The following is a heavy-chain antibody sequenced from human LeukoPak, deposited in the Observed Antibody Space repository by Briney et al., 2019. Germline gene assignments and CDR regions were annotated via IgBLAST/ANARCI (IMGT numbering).Heavy chain of an antibody. CDR2: INSDGSTT. CDR1: GFTFISYW. D-gene: IGHD3-22*01. V-gene: IGHV3-74*01. J-gene: IGHJ4*02. Sequence: PGGSLRLSCAASGFTFISYWMHWVRQAPGKGLVWVSRINSDGSTTSYAASVKGRFTISRDTAENTLYLQMNNLRAEDTAVYYCARGHHYYDSSAYYYWGQGTLVTVSS. CDR3: ARGHHYYDSSAYYY.